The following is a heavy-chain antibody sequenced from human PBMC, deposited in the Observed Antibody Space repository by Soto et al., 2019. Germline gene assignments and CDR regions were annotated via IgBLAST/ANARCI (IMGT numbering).Heavy chain of an antibody. V-gene: IGHV4-39*02. J-gene: IGHJ4*02. D-gene: IGHD3-16*01. CDR2: LYYTGTT. CDR1: GGSISGSITYY. Sequence: SETLSLTCTVSGGSISGSITYYWGWIRQPPGKGLEWIGSLYYTGTTYYNPSLKSRVTISVDTSKNQFSLKLNSVTAADTAVYYCAREGGEGNYFDYWGQGTLVTVSS. CDR3: AREGGEGNYFDY.